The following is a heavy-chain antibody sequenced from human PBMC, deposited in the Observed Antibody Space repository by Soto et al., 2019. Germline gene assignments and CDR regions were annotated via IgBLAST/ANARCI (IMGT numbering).Heavy chain of an antibody. V-gene: IGHV3-48*02. D-gene: IGHD5-12*01. CDR1: GFTFNSYD. Sequence: EVQLVESGGDLVQPGGSLRLSCTASGFTFNSYDMNWVRQAPGKGLEWISYISSSGTIYYADSVKGRFTISRDNAKNSLYLQMNSLRDDDTAVYYCARGGYEYRNFAYWGQGTLVTVSS. CDR3: ARGGYEYRNFAY. J-gene: IGHJ4*02. CDR2: ISSSGTI.